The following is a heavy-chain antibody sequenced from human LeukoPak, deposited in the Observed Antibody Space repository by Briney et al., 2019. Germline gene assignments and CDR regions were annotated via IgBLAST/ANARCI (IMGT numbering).Heavy chain of an antibody. CDR1: GGSISSSNW. D-gene: IGHD3-10*01. V-gene: IGHV4-4*02. CDR3: ARAYVSGRGAFDI. J-gene: IGHJ3*02. CDR2: IYHSGST. Sequence: SGTLSLTCAVSGGSISSSNWWSWVRQPPGKGLEWMGEIYHSGSTNYNPSLKSRVSISVDKSKNQFSLKLSSVTAADTAVYYCARAYVSGRGAFDIWGQGTMVAVSS.